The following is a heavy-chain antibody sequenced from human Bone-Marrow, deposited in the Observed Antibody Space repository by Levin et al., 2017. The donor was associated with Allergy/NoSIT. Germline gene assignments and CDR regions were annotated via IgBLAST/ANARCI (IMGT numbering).Heavy chain of an antibody. Sequence: SCIVSGFTFNTHTLHWVRQAPLKGLQWVASISSDGNTNYADSVRGRFTISRDNSKNTLYLQTNSLRTDDTAVYYCAADFPSDDYGALDYWGQGTLVTVS. V-gene: IGHV3-30*04. D-gene: IGHD4-17*01. CDR2: ISSDGNT. CDR1: GFTFNTHT. J-gene: IGHJ4*02. CDR3: AADFPSDDYGALDY.